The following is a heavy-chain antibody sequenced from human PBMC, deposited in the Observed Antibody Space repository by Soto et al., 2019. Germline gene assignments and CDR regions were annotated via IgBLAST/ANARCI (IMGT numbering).Heavy chain of an antibody. Sequence: RGESLKISCAISGFTVSSSYMSWVRQAPGKGLEWVSVLYSSGASYYADSVKGRFTISRDNSKNILYLQMNSLRAEDTAMYYCVTNLGINVTVGSVWLDPWGHGTLVTVSS. J-gene: IGHJ5*02. CDR1: GFTVSSSY. D-gene: IGHD3-10*01. CDR2: LYSSGAS. CDR3: VTNLGINVTVGSVWLDP. V-gene: IGHV3-53*01.